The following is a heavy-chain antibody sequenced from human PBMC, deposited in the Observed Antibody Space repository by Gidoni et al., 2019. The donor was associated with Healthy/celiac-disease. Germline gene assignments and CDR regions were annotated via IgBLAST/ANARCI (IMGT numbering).Heavy chain of an antibody. CDR2: ISWDGGST. J-gene: IGHJ6*02. CDR3: AKNLPYGDYDDYYYYGMDV. Sequence: EVQLVESGGVVVQPGGSLRLSCAASGFTFDDYTMHWVRQAPGKGLEWVSLISWDGGSTYYADSVKGRFTISRDNSKNSLYLQMNSLRTEDTALYYCAKNLPYGDYDDYYYYGMDVWGQGTTVTVSS. D-gene: IGHD4-17*01. CDR1: GFTFDDYT. V-gene: IGHV3-43*01.